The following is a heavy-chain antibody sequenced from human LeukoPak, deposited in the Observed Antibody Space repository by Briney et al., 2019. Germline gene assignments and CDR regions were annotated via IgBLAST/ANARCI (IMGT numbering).Heavy chain of an antibody. CDR3: ARGKRYQPKKTTDYYYYMDV. CDR1: GYTFTSYD. Sequence: AAVKVSCKASGYTFTSYDINWVRQATGQGLEWMGWMNPNSGNTGYAQKFQGRVTITRNTSISTAYMELSSLRSEDTAVYYCARGKRYQPKKTTDYYYYMDVWGKGTTVTVSS. V-gene: IGHV1-8*03. D-gene: IGHD2-2*01. CDR2: MNPNSGNT. J-gene: IGHJ6*03.